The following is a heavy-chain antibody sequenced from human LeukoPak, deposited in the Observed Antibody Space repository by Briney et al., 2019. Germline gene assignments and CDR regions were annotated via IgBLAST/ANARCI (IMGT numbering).Heavy chain of an antibody. J-gene: IGHJ4*02. V-gene: IGHV3-33*01. D-gene: IGHD3-22*01. Sequence: GGSLRLSCAASGFTFSDYGMHWVRQAPGKGLVWVAVICYDGSNKYYADSVKGRFTISRDNARNTLYLQMNSLRAENTAVYYCVRELPPVVQYYFDYWGPGTLVTVSS. CDR3: VRELPPVVQYYFDY. CDR2: ICYDGSNK. CDR1: GFTFSDYG.